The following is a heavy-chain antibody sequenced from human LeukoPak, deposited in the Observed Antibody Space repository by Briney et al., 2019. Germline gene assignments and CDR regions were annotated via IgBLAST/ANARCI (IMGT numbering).Heavy chain of an antibody. Sequence: GGSLRLSCAASGVTFDDYAMHWVRQAPGKGLEWVSLISWDGGSTYYADSVKGRFTISRDNSKNSLYLQMNSLRAEDTALYYCAKAAYCGGDCYPEEYYFDYWGQGTLVTVSS. V-gene: IGHV3-43D*04. D-gene: IGHD2-21*02. J-gene: IGHJ4*02. CDR2: ISWDGGST. CDR3: AKAAYCGGDCYPEEYYFDY. CDR1: GVTFDDYA.